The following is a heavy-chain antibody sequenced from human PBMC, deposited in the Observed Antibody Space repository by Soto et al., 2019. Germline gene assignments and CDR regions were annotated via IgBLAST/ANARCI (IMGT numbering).Heavy chain of an antibody. V-gene: IGHV1-2*02. CDR1: GYTFTGYY. CDR3: ARAHCTNGVSYGPENNYYGMDV. J-gene: IGHJ6*02. Sequence: QVQLVQCGAEVKKPGASVKVSCKASGYTFTGYYMHWVRQAPGQGLEWMGWINPNSGGTNYAQKFQGRVTMTRDTSISTTYMELSRLRSDDTAVYYCARAHCTNGVSYGPENNYYGMDVWAKGPRSPSP. CDR2: INPNSGGT. D-gene: IGHD2-8*01.